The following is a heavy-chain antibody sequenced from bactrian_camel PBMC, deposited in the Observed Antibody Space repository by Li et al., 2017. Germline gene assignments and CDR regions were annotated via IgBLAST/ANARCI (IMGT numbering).Heavy chain of an antibody. CDR3: AAVRYGGSWYPLCRARSADFGY. Sequence: HVQLVESGGGSVQAGGSLRLSCRVSAYTDCNYAMSWYRQAPGKEREFVLEVDPSGGTRYTDSVKGRFTISQDGAKTAASLQMNSLKPEDTAMYYCAAVRYGGSWYPLCRARSADFGYWGQGTQVTVS. CDR2: VDPSGGT. V-gene: IGHV3S53*01. J-gene: IGHJ6*01. D-gene: IGHD6*01. CDR1: AYTDCNYA.